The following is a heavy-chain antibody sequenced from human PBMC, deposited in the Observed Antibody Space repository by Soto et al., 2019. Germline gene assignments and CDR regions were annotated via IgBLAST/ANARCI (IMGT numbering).Heavy chain of an antibody. D-gene: IGHD6-6*01. V-gene: IGHV4-39*01. CDR2: IYYSGST. CDR1: GGSISSSSYY. Sequence: PSETLSLTCTVSGGSISSSSYYWGWIRQPPGKGLEWIGSIYYSGSTYYNPSLKSRVTISVGTSKNQFSLKLSSVTAADTAVYYCARQQAARVRYYYFDYWGQGTLVTVSS. J-gene: IGHJ4*02. CDR3: ARQQAARVRYYYFDY.